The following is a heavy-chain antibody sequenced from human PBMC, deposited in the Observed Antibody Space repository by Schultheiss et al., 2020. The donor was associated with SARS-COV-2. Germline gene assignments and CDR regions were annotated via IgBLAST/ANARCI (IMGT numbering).Heavy chain of an antibody. D-gene: IGHD3-22*01. CDR2: INSDGSST. J-gene: IGHJ4*02. CDR1: GFTFSSYW. V-gene: IGHV3-74*01. CDR3: ARAGLTYYYGSSGYYGDY. Sequence: GGSLRLSCAASGFTFSSYWMHWVRQAPGKGLVWVSRINSDGSSTSYADSVKGRFTISRDNSNNTLYLQMNSLRAGDTAVYYCARAGLTYYYGSSGYYGDYWGLGTLVTVSS.